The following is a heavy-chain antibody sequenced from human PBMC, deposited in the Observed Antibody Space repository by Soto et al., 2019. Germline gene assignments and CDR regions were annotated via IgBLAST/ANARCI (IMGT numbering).Heavy chain of an antibody. CDR1: GGPISSSMYY. D-gene: IGHD3-10*01. V-gene: IGHV4-39*02. J-gene: IGHJ4*02. CDR3: ARSIPPEQFGSGNWARAGDFDS. CDR2: ISNGGTT. Sequence: QLQLQESGPGLVKPSETLSLTCTVSGGPISSSMYYWGWIRPPPGKGLEWFTSISNGGTTIFTPSHKRRVTTSQDTSNNRLSLTLRSVTAADTAVYFCARSIPPEQFGSGNWARAGDFDSWGQGTLVTVSS.